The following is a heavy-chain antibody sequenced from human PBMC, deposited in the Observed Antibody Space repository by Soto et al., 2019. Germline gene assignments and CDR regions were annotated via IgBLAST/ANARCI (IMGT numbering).Heavy chain of an antibody. CDR2: IGTAGDT. CDR3: ARDRRIAARPGYYYGMDV. Sequence: GGSLRLSCAASGFTFSSYDMHWVRQATGKGLEWVSAIGTAGDTYYPGSVKGRFTIYRENAKNSLYLQMNSLRAEDTAVYYCARDRRIAARPGYYYGMDVWGQGTTVTVSS. V-gene: IGHV3-13*01. CDR1: GFTFSSYD. D-gene: IGHD6-6*01. J-gene: IGHJ6*02.